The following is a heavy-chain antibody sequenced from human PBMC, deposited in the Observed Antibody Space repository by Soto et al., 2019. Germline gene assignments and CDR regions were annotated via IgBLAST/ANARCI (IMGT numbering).Heavy chain of an antibody. CDR3: ARKSSSSSWFDP. CDR2: ISTYDGNT. D-gene: IGHD6-6*01. CDR1: GYTFFTYG. J-gene: IGHJ5*02. V-gene: IGHV1-18*01. Sequence: QVQLVQSGTEVKKPGASVKVSCKASGYTFFTYGITWVRQAPGQGLAWMGWISTYDGNTDYAQKLQGRVTITTDTSTRTAYMELRSLGPDDTAVYYWARKSSSSSWFDPWGQGTLVTVSS.